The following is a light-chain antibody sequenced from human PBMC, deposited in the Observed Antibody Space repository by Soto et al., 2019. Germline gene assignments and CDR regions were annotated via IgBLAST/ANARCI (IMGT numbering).Light chain of an antibody. Sequence: VLAQPASVSGSPGQSITISCTGTSSDVGGYDYVSWYQIHPGKAPQLMVFEVSNRPSGVSYRFSGSKSGNTASLTISGLQAEDEADYFCSSYSISTAYLFGTGTKVTVL. CDR2: EVS. CDR1: SSDVGGYDY. CDR3: SSYSISTAYL. J-gene: IGLJ1*01. V-gene: IGLV2-14*01.